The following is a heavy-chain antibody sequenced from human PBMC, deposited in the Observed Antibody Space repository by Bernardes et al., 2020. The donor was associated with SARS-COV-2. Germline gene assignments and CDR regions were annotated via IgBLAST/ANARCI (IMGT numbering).Heavy chain of an antibody. CDR1: GFPFTKDW. V-gene: IGHV3-15*01. Sequence: GGSLRLSCRASGFPFTKDWMTWVRQVPGKGLEWVGRIKSEIDGGTTDYPAPVTGRFTISRDDSKNTLYLEMKSLKIEDTGLYYCTAGSTTITVVRGVMDFWGQGTLVTVSS. D-gene: IGHD3-10*01. CDR3: TAGSTTITVVRGVMDF. J-gene: IGHJ4*02. CDR2: IKSEIDGGTT.